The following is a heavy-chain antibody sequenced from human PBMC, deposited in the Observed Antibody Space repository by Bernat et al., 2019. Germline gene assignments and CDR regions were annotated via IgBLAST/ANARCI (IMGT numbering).Heavy chain of an antibody. J-gene: IGHJ4*02. Sequence: QVQLVQSGAEVKKPGASVKVSCKASGYTFTSYTMHWVRQAPGQRLEWMGGIIPIFGTANYAQKFQGRVTITADESTSTAYMELSSLRSEDTAVYYCARAILVAGPGGFDYWGQGTLVTVSS. V-gene: IGHV1-69*13. CDR1: GYTFTSYT. D-gene: IGHD6-19*01. CDR3: ARAILVAGPGGFDY. CDR2: IIPIFGTA.